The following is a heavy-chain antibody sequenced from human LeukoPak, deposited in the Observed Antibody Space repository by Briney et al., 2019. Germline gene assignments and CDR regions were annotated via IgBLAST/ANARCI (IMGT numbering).Heavy chain of an antibody. CDR2: TNPNSGGT. J-gene: IGHJ4*02. V-gene: IGHV1-2*02. CDR3: ARGPLYGSGTY. CDR1: GYTFTDYY. Sequence: ASVKVSCKASGYTFTDYYMHWVRQAPGQGLEWMGWTNPNSGGTKYAQKFQGNITMTRDTSISTAYMELSRLRSDDTAVYYCARGPLYGSGTYWGQGTLVTVSS. D-gene: IGHD3-10*01.